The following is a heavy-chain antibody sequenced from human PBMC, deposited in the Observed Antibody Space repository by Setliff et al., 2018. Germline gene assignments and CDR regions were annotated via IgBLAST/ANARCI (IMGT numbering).Heavy chain of an antibody. CDR1: GFTFSNDW. CDR3: VRDPPNSGWAFDY. V-gene: IGHV3-15*01. D-gene: IGHD6-19*01. J-gene: IGHJ4*02. CDR2: IKSKTDGGTT. Sequence: GGSLRLSCAASGFTFSNDWMSWVRQAPGKGLEWVGHIKSKTDGGTTDYAAPVKGRFTISRDNSKNMVYLQMNSLRVDDTAVYYCVRDPPNSGWAFDYWGQGTLVTVSS.